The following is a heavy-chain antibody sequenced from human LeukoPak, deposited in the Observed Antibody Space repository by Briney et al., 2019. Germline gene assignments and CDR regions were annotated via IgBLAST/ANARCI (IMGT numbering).Heavy chain of an antibody. J-gene: IGHJ4*02. Sequence: PGGSLRLSCAASGFTFSSYAMSWVRQAPGKGLEWVSAISGSGGSTYYADSVKGRFTISRGNSKNPLYLQMNSLRAEDTTVYYCAKLPDHFYDSSGYRQKYFDYWGQGTLVTVSS. CDR2: ISGSGGST. V-gene: IGHV3-23*01. CDR1: GFTFSSYA. D-gene: IGHD3-22*01. CDR3: AKLPDHFYDSSGYRQKYFDY.